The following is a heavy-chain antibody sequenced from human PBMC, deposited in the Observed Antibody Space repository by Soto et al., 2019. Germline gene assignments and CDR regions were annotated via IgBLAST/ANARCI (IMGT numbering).Heavy chain of an antibody. J-gene: IGHJ6*02. Sequence: GGSLRLSCAASGFIFSNSGMHWVRQAPGKGLEWVTVISFDGSNKFYADSVKGRFTISRDNSKNTLYLQMNSLRPEDTAVYYCAKDWTYYYYGMDVWGQGTTVTVSS. D-gene: IGHD3-3*01. CDR2: ISFDGSNK. CDR3: AKDWTYYYYGMDV. V-gene: IGHV3-30*18. CDR1: GFIFSNSG.